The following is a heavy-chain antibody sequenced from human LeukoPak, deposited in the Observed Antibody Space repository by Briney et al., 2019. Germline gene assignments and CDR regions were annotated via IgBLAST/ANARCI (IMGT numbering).Heavy chain of an antibody. CDR3: ARMAYDFWSGYYPKYYYYYYGMDV. V-gene: IGHV1-18*01. Sequence: ASVTVSCTASGYTFTSYGISWVRQAPGQGLEWMGWISAYNGNTNYAQKLQGRVTMTTDTSTSTAYMELRSLRSDDTAVYYCARMAYDFWSGYYPKYYYYYYGMDVWGQGTTVTVSS. CDR2: ISAYNGNT. J-gene: IGHJ6*02. D-gene: IGHD3-3*01. CDR1: GYTFTSYG.